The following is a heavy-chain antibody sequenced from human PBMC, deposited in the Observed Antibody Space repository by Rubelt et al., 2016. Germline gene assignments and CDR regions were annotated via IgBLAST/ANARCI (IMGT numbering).Heavy chain of an antibody. CDR2: IKQDGSEK. Sequence: GVEWVANIKQDGSEKYYVDSVKGRFTISRDNAKNSLYLQMNSLRAEDTAMFYCARDVGRIVVVPAAHPYWFDPWGQGTLVTVSS. CDR3: ARDVGRIVVVPAAHPYWFDP. D-gene: IGHD2-2*01. J-gene: IGHJ5*02. V-gene: IGHV3-7*01.